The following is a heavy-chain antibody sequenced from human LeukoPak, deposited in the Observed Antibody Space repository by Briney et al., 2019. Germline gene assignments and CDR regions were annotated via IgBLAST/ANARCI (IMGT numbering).Heavy chain of an antibody. J-gene: IGHJ3*02. CDR3: ARDRDGYNYKYAFDI. CDR1: GYTFTGYY. CDR2: INPNSGGT. D-gene: IGHD5-24*01. V-gene: IGHV1-2*02. Sequence: ASVKVSCKASGYTFTGYYMHWVRQAPGQGLEWMGWINPNSGGTNYAQKFQGRVTMTRDMSTSTVYMELSSLRSEDTAVYYCARDRDGYNYKYAFDIWGQGTMVTVSS.